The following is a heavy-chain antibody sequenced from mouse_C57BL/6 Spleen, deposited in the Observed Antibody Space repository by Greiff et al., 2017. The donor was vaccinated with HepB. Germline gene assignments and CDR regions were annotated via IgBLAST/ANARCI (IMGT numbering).Heavy chain of an antibody. V-gene: IGHV14-4*01. CDR3: TTSYDGYYGRFDD. J-gene: IGHJ2*01. CDR2: IDPENGDT. CDR1: GFNIKDDY. Sequence: VQLQQSGAELVRPGASVKLSCTASGFNIKDDYMHWVKQRPEQGLEWIGWIDPENGDTEYASKFQGKATITADTSSNTAYLQLSSLTSEDTAVYYCTTSYDGYYGRFDDWGQGTTLTVSS. D-gene: IGHD2-3*01.